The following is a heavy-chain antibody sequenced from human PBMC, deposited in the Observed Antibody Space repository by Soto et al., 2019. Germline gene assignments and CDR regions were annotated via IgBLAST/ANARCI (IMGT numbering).Heavy chain of an antibody. CDR1: GYTFTSQW. V-gene: IGHV5-51*01. D-gene: IGHD5-12*01. J-gene: IGHJ4*02. CDR2: IFPGDSDT. CDR3: ARLVDGYPGY. Sequence: VVSMKISCNASGYTFTSQWIGWVRQKPGKGLEWMGLIFPGDSDTRYSPSFQGQVTISADKSISTAFLQWSSLKASDTAMYYCARLVDGYPGYWGQGTLVTVSS.